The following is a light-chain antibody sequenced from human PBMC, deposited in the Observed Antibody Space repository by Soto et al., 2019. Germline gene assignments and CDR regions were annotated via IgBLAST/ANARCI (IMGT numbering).Light chain of an antibody. CDR1: QIVSDNY. Sequence: IVLTQSPATLASSPGERATLSCRASQIVSDNYLAWYQQKPGQAPRLVVYGASSRATGVPDRFSASGSGTDFTLTISRLEPEDFAVYYCQQYAKAPLTFCHGTKVDIK. CDR2: GAS. CDR3: QQYAKAPLT. V-gene: IGKV3-20*01. J-gene: IGKJ1*01.